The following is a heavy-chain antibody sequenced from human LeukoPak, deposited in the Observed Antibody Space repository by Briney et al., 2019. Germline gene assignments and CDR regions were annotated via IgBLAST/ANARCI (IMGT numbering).Heavy chain of an antibody. Sequence: EASVKVSCKASGYTFTSYGISWVRQAPGQGLEWMGWISAYNGNTNYAQKLQGRVTMTTDTSTSTAYMELGSLRSDDTAVYYCARVKVNVEMATIGYYFDYWGQGTLVTVSS. CDR2: ISAYNGNT. J-gene: IGHJ4*02. D-gene: IGHD5-24*01. V-gene: IGHV1-18*01. CDR3: ARVKVNVEMATIGYYFDY. CDR1: GYTFTSYG.